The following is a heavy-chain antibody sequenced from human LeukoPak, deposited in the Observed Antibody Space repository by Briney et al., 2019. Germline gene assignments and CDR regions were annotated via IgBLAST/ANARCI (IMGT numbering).Heavy chain of an antibody. V-gene: IGHV4-4*02. J-gene: IGHJ3*02. CDR2: IYQSGTT. Sequence: KPSRTLSLTCAVFGXSISSGHWWSWVRQPPMKGLEWIGEIYQSGTTNYNPSLNSRVTISIDKSRNQFSLKLPSVTAADTAVYYCARGISPGSGWFFNIWGQGTVVSVSS. CDR1: GXSISSGHW. CDR3: ARGISPGSGWFFNI. D-gene: IGHD6-19*01.